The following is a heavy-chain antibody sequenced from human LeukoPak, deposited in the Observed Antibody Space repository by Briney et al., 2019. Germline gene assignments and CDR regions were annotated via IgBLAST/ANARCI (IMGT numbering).Heavy chain of an antibody. V-gene: IGHV4-59*08. CDR1: GGSISRYY. D-gene: IGHD6-13*01. CDR3: AKHSSSWSPNWFDP. Sequence: SETLSLTCTVSGGSISRYYWSWIRQPPGKGLEWIGSIYYSGSTYYNPSLKSRVTISVDTSKNQFSLKLSSVTAADTAVYYCAKHSSSWSPNWFDPWGQGTLVTVSS. J-gene: IGHJ5*02. CDR2: IYYSGST.